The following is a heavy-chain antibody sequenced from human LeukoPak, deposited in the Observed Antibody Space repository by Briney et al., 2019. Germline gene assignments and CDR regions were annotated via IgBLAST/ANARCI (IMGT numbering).Heavy chain of an antibody. J-gene: IGHJ6*03. CDR1: GGSISSYY. V-gene: IGHV4-4*07. D-gene: IGHD5-18*01. Sequence: PSETLSLTCTVSGGSISSYYWSWIRQPAGKGLEWIGRIYTSGSTNYNPSLKSRVTMSVDTSKNQFSLKLSSVTAADTAVYYCARINVDTPYYYYMDVWGKGTTVTVSS. CDR3: ARINVDTPYYYYMDV. CDR2: IYTSGST.